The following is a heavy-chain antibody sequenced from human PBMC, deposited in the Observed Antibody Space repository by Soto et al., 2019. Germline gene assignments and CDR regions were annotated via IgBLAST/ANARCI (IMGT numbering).Heavy chain of an antibody. V-gene: IGHV3-30-3*01. CDR1: GFTFSSYA. CDR3: AREGYDILTGYHGYYYYGMDV. J-gene: IGHJ6*02. D-gene: IGHD3-9*01. CDR2: ISYDGSNK. Sequence: GGSLRLSCAASGFTFSSYAMHWVRQAPDKGLEWVAVISYDGSNKYYADSVKGRFTISRDNSKNTLYLQMNSLRAEDTAVYYCAREGYDILTGYHGYYYYGMDVWGQGTTVTVSS.